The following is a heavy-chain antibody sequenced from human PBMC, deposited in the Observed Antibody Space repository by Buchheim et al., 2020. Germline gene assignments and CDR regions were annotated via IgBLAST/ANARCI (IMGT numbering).Heavy chain of an antibody. J-gene: IGHJ6*02. Sequence: EVQLLESGGGLVQPGGSLRLSCAASGFTFSSYAMSWVRQAPGKGLEWVSVISSSTSYINYADSVRGRFTISRDNAKNTLYLEMNSLRVEDTAVYYCARVGGGIRVVMSRYGMDVWGPGTT. D-gene: IGHD3-3*01. V-gene: IGHV3-21*01. CDR2: ISSSTSYI. CDR1: GFTFSSYA. CDR3: ARVGGGIRVVMSRYGMDV.